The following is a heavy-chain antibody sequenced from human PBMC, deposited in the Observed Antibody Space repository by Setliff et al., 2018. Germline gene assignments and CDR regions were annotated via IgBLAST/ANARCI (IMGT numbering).Heavy chain of an antibody. V-gene: IGHV4-39*01. CDR3: ARTGTYRYFDY. D-gene: IGHD1-1*01. J-gene: IGHJ4*02. Sequence: KPSETLSLTCTVSGGSINSGVYYWGWIRQPPGKGLEWIGRIYHGVDTYYNASLKSRRTISVDTSKNQFSLKLRSVTAADTAVYYCARTGTYRYFDYWGQGALVTVS. CDR2: IYHGVDT. CDR1: GGSINSGVYY.